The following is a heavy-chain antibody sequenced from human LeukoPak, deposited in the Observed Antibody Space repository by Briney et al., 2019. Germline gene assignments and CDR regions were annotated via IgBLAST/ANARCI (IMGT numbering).Heavy chain of an antibody. CDR3: AREGSGYSYFYYMDV. CDR1: GFTVSSNY. D-gene: IGHD3-3*01. Sequence: GGSLRLSCAASGFTVSSNYMSWVRQAPGMGLEWVSVIYSAGYRYYADSVKGRFTISRDNSKNRVYLQMNSLKTEDTAVYYCAREGSGYSYFYYMDVWGKGTTVTVSS. V-gene: IGHV3-66*02. CDR2: IYSAGYR. J-gene: IGHJ6*03.